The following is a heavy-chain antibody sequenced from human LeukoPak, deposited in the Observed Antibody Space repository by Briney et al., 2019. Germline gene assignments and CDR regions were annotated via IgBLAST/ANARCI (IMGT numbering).Heavy chain of an antibody. CDR2: IWYDGSNK. V-gene: IGHV3-33*01. D-gene: IGHD2-8*02. J-gene: IGHJ4*02. CDR3: ARSMGITGSWYYFDY. Sequence: GRSLRLSCAASGFTFSSYGMHWVRQAPGKGLEWVAVIWYDGSNKYYADYVKGRFTISRDNSKNTLYLQMNSLRAEDTAVYYCARSMGITGSWYYFDYWGQGTLVTVSS. CDR1: GFTFSSYG.